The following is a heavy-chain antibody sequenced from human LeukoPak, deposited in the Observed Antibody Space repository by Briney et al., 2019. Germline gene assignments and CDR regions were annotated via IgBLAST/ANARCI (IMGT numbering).Heavy chain of an antibody. D-gene: IGHD2-15*01. Sequence: SETLSLTCTVSGGSISSYYWSWIRQPPGKGLEWIGYISYSGSTNYNPSLKSRVTISVDTSKNQFSLELSSVTAADTAVYYCARHDCSGATCYLPPHYWGQGTLVTVSS. J-gene: IGHJ4*02. CDR2: ISYSGST. V-gene: IGHV4-59*08. CDR1: GGSISSYY. CDR3: ARHDCSGATCYLPPHY.